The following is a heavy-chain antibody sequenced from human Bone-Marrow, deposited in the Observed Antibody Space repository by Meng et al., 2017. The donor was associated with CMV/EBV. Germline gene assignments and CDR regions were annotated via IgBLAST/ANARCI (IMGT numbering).Heavy chain of an antibody. Sequence: ASVKFSGKASGYTFTGYYMHWVRQAPGQGLEWMGWINPNSGGTNYAQKFQGRVTMTRDTSISTAYMELSRLRSDDTAVYYCASAGYCTNGVCYSDDWGQGTLVTVSS. CDR2: INPNSGGT. CDR1: GYTFTGYY. J-gene: IGHJ4*02. V-gene: IGHV1-2*02. CDR3: ASAGYCTNGVCYSDD. D-gene: IGHD2-8*01.